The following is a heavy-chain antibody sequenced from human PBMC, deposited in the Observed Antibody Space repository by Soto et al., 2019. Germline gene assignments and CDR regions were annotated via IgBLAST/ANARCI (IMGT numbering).Heavy chain of an antibody. Sequence: PSETLSLTCTVSGGSISSYYWSWIRQPPGKGLEWIGYIYYSGSTNYNPSLKSRVTISVDTSKNQFSLKLSSVTAADTAVYYCARGIAVAARYYYGMDVWGQGTTVTVSS. CDR1: GGSISSYY. CDR3: ARGIAVAARYYYGMDV. D-gene: IGHD6-19*01. V-gene: IGHV4-59*01. CDR2: IYYSGST. J-gene: IGHJ6*02.